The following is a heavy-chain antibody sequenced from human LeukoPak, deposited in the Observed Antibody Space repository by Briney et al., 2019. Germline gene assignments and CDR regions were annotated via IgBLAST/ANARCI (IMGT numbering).Heavy chain of an antibody. Sequence: ASVKVSCKASGGTFSSYAISWVRQAPGQGLEWMGRIIPIFGTANYAQKFQGRVTITADKSTSTAYMELSSLRSEDTAVYYCAAVVVVDATTRLPFDYWGQGTLVTVSS. V-gene: IGHV1-69*06. D-gene: IGHD2-15*01. CDR1: GGTFSSYA. J-gene: IGHJ4*02. CDR3: AAVVVVDATTRLPFDY. CDR2: IIPIFGTA.